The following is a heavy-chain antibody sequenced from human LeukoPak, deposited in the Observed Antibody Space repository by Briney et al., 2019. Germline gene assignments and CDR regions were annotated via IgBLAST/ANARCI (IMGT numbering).Heavy chain of an antibody. J-gene: IGHJ4*02. CDR1: GGSISSYY. D-gene: IGHD2-21*01. CDR3: ARVRGDCLDY. Sequence: PSETLSLTCTVSGGSISSYYWSWIRQPPGKGLEWIGEINHSGSTNYNPSLKSRVTISVDTPKNQFSLKLSSVTAADTAVYYCARVRGDCLDYWGQGTLVTVSS. CDR2: INHSGST. V-gene: IGHV4-34*01.